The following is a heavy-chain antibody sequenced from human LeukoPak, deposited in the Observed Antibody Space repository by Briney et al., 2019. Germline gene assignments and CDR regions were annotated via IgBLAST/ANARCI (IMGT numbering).Heavy chain of an antibody. CDR2: IYHSGST. Sequence: PSQTLSLTCTVSGGSISSGGYYWSWIRQPPGKGLEGIGYIYHSGSTYYNPSLKSRVTISVDRSKRQFSMKLSSVTAADTAVYYCARGSAAAGIDVGIDYWGQATLVTVSS. V-gene: IGHV4-30-2*01. J-gene: IGHJ4*02. CDR3: ARGSAAAGIDVGIDY. CDR1: GGSISSGGYY. D-gene: IGHD6-13*01.